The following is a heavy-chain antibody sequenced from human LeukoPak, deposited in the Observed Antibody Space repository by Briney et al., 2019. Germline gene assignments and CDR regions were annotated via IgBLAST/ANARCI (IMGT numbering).Heavy chain of an antibody. CDR1: GFTFSSYA. J-gene: IGHJ3*02. D-gene: IGHD7-27*01. Sequence: GGSLRLSCAASGFTFSSYAMHWVRQAPGKGLEWVAVISYDGSNKYYADSVRGRFTISRDNSKNTLSLQMNSLRAEDTAVYYCAKDHGDFDAFDIWGQGTMVTVSS. V-gene: IGHV3-30-3*01. CDR3: AKDHGDFDAFDI. CDR2: ISYDGSNK.